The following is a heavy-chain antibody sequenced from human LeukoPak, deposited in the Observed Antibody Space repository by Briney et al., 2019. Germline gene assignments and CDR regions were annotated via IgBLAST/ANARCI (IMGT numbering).Heavy chain of an antibody. CDR2: IIPIFGTA. Sequence: SVKVSCKASGGTFISYAISWVRQAPGQGLEWMGGIIPIFGTANYAQKFQGRVTITADESTSTAYMELSSLRSEDTAVYYCARSRIAAAHFDYWGQGTLVTVSS. V-gene: IGHV1-69*13. J-gene: IGHJ4*02. CDR1: GGTFISYA. CDR3: ARSRIAAAHFDY. D-gene: IGHD6-13*01.